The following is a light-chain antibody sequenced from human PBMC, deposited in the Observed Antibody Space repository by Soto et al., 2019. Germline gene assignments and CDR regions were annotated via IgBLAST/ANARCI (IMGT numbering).Light chain of an antibody. Sequence: EIVLTQSPGILSLSPGERATVSCRASQSVSSNYLVWFQQKPGQAPRLVIYDASTRATGIPDRFSGSGSGTDFTLTISGLEPEDFAVYYCYQFGRAPLTFGGGTKVEIK. CDR2: DAS. J-gene: IGKJ4*01. V-gene: IGKV3-20*01. CDR3: YQFGRAPLT. CDR1: QSVSSNY.